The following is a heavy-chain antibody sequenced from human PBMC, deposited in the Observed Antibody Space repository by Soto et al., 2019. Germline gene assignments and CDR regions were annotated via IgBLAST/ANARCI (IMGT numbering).Heavy chain of an antibody. CDR1: GYTFTSYY. Sequence: QVQLVQSGAEVKKPGASVKVSCKASGYTFTSYYMHWVRQAPGQGLEWMGIINPSGGSTSYAQKVQGRVTMTRDTSTSTVYMELSSLRSEDTAVYYCAREEQWLMEYYGMDVWGQGTTVTVSS. CDR2: INPSGGST. J-gene: IGHJ6*02. V-gene: IGHV1-46*01. CDR3: AREEQWLMEYYGMDV. D-gene: IGHD6-19*01.